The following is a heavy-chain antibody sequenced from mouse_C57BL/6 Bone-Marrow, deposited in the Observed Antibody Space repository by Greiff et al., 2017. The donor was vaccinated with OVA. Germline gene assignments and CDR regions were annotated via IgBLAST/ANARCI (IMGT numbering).Heavy chain of an antibody. CDR2: IHPNSGST. Sequence: QVQLQQPGAELVKPGASVKLSCKASGYTFTSYWMHWVKQRPGQGLEWIGMIHPNSGSTNYNEKFKSKATLTVDKSSSPAYMQLSSLTSEDSAVYYCARGGYGSLYYFDYWGQGTTLTVSS. CDR1: GYTFTSYW. J-gene: IGHJ2*01. D-gene: IGHD1-1*01. CDR3: ARGGYGSLYYFDY. V-gene: IGHV1-64*01.